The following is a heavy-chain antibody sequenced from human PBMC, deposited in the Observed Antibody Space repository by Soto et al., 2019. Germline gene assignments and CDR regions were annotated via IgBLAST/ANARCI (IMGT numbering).Heavy chain of an antibody. J-gene: IGHJ4*02. D-gene: IGHD2-2*01. V-gene: IGHV3-33*01. Sequence: QVQLVESGGGVVQPGRSLRLSCAASGFTFSSYGMHWVRQAPGKGLEWVAVIWYDGSNKYYADSVKGRFTISRDNSKNTLYLQMTSLRAEDTAVYYCARGHCSSTSCYWFDYWGQGTLVTVSS. CDR1: GFTFSSYG. CDR3: ARGHCSSTSCYWFDY. CDR2: IWYDGSNK.